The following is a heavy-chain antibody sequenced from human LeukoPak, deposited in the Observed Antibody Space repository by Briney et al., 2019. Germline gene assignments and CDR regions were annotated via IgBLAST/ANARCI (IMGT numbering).Heavy chain of an antibody. CDR2: INWDGENT. CDR1: GLKFGDYG. J-gene: IGHJ4*02. CDR3: ARDLNATWYSLAY. V-gene: IGHV3-20*04. Sequence: PGGSLRLSCSGSGLKFGDYGLSWVRQAPGKGLEWVSGINWDGENTAYADSVKGRFTISRDNAENALYLQMDSLRAEDTALYYCARDLNATWYSLAYWGRGTLVTVSS. D-gene: IGHD2-15*01.